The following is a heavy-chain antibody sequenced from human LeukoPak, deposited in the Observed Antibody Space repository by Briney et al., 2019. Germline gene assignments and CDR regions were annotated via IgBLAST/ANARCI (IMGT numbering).Heavy chain of an antibody. CDR1: GYTFTGYY. CDR3: ARGWRTTIAVDGLFDY. CDR2: INPNSGGT. V-gene: IGHV1-2*06. Sequence: ASVKVSCKASGYTFTGYYMHWGRQAPGQGLEWMGRINPNSGGTNYAQKFQGRVTMTRDTSISTAYMELSRMRSDDTAVYYCARGWRTTIAVDGLFDYWGQGTLVTVSS. D-gene: IGHD6-19*01. J-gene: IGHJ4*02.